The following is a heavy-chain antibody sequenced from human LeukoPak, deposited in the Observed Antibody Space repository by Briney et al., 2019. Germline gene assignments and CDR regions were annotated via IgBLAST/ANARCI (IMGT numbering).Heavy chain of an antibody. CDR3: ATADRYCSGGSCRSDAFDI. D-gene: IGHD2-15*01. CDR2: ISYDGSNK. CDR1: GFTFSSYG. V-gene: IGHV3-30*03. J-gene: IGHJ3*02. Sequence: PGGSLRLSCAASGFTFSSYGMHWVRQAPGKGLEWVAVISYDGSNKYYADSVKGRFTISRDNSKNTLYLQMNSLRAEDTAVYYCATADRYCSGGSCRSDAFDIWGQGTMVTVSS.